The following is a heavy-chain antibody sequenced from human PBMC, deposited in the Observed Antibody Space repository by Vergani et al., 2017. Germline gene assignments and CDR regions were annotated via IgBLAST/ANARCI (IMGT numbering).Heavy chain of an antibody. D-gene: IGHD6-13*01. V-gene: IGHV4-38-2*01. J-gene: IGHJ5*02. CDR2: IYHSGST. CDR3: ARGIIAAAGKTRGNWFDP. Sequence: QVQLQESGPGLVKPSETLSLTCAVSGYSISSGYYWGWIRQPPGKGLEWIGSIYHSGSTYYNPSLKSRVTISVDTSKNQFSLKLSSVTAADTAVYYCARGIIAAAGKTRGNWFDPWGQGTLVTVSS. CDR1: GYSISSGYY.